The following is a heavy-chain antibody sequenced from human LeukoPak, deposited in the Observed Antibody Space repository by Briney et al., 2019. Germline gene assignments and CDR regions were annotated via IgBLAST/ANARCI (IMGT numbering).Heavy chain of an antibody. J-gene: IGHJ4*02. CDR3: AKGSGSGTHLPSARFDY. CDR2: ISGGGIGT. D-gene: IGHD3-10*01. V-gene: IGHV3-23*01. Sequence: GGSLRLSCAASGFTFSSYAMSWVRQAPGKGLEWVACISGGGIGTYYADAVKGRFTISRDNSKNTMYVQMNSLRDDDTAVYFCAKGSGSGTHLPSARFDYWGQGTTVTVSS. CDR1: GFTFSSYA.